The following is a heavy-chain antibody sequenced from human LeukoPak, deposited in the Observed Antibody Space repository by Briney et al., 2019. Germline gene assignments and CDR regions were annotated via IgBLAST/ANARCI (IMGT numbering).Heavy chain of an antibody. Sequence: ASVKVSCKASGYTFTSYAMNWVRQAPGQGLEWMGWINTNTGNPTYAQGFTGRFVFSLDTSVSTAYLQISSLKAEDTAVYYCARDRRLTVPPPSAFDIWGQGTMVTVSS. D-gene: IGHD2-8*01. J-gene: IGHJ3*02. V-gene: IGHV7-4-1*02. CDR2: INTNTGNP. CDR3: ARDRRLTVPPPSAFDI. CDR1: GYTFTSYA.